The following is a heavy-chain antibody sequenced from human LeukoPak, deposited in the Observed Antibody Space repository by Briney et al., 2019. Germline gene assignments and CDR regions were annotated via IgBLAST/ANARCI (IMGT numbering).Heavy chain of an antibody. CDR1: GFSFCDSY. Sequence: GGSLRLSCAASGFSFCDSYMTWIREAPGKGVECVSYISSDGGTTHYADSVKGRFTISRDNSKNTVYLQMTSLRPEDTALYFCVRDPQDVFQTTYLDYWGQGTLVTVSS. CDR3: VRDPQDVFQTTYLDY. CDR2: ISSDGGTT. V-gene: IGHV3-11*04. D-gene: IGHD1-14*01. J-gene: IGHJ4*02.